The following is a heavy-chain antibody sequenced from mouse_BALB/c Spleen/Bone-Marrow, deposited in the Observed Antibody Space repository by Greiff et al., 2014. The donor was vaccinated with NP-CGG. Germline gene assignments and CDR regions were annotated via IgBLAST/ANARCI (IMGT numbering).Heavy chain of an antibody. Sequence: VQLQQSGAELVKPGASVKLSCKASGYTFTSYYMYWVKQRPGQGLEWTGEINPSNGGTNFNEKFKSKATLTVDKSSSTAYMQLSSLTSEDSAVYYCTRSTMTTYFDYWGQGTTLTVSS. V-gene: IGHV1S81*02. CDR3: TRSTMTTYFDY. J-gene: IGHJ2*01. D-gene: IGHD2-4*01. CDR1: GYTFTSYY. CDR2: INPSNGGT.